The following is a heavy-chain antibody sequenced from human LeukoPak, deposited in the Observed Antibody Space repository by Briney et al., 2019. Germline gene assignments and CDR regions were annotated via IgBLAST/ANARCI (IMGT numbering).Heavy chain of an antibody. D-gene: IGHD3-10*01. V-gene: IGHV3-23*01. CDR3: AKGRTGSGSYWDY. Sequence: PGGSLRLSCAASGFTFSSYAMSWVRQAPGKGLEWVSAISGSGGSTYYADSVKGRFTISRDNSKNTLNLQMNSLRAEDTAVYYCAKGRTGSGSYWDYWGQGTLVTVSS. CDR1: GFTFSSYA. J-gene: IGHJ4*02. CDR2: ISGSGGST.